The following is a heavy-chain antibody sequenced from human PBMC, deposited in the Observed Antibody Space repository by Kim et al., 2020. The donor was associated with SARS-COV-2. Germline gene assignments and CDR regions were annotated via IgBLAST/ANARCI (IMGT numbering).Heavy chain of an antibody. CDR1: GASISPYY. V-gene: IGHV4-59*01. Sequence: SETLSLTCSVSGASISPYYWTWIRQAPGKGLDWIGFISHSGTTNYSPSLNSRVTISFDKSKNEVSLVLKSMTTADTAVYYCARFRGDSGRHHEIDYWGQGALVTVSS. D-gene: IGHD2-15*01. CDR3: ARFRGDSGRHHEIDY. J-gene: IGHJ4*02. CDR2: ISHSGTT.